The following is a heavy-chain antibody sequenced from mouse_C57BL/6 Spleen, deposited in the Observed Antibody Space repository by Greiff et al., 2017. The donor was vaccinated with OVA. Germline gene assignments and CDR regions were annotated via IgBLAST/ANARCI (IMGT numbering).Heavy chain of an antibody. J-gene: IGHJ2*01. CDR2: IDPENGDT. CDR3: TSQLRPRYCDY. V-gene: IGHV14-4*01. D-gene: IGHD3-2*02. Sequence: VQLQQSGAELVRPGASVKLSCTASGFNIKDDYMHWVKQRPEQGLEWIGWIDPENGDTEYASKFQGKATITADTSSNTAYLQLSSLTSEDTAVYYCTSQLRPRYCDYWGQGTTLTVSS. CDR1: GFNIKDDY.